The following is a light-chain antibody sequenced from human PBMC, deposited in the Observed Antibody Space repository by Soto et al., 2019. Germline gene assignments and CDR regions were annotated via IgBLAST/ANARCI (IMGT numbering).Light chain of an antibody. CDR1: QSFSSS. V-gene: IGKV3-11*01. CDR3: QQRGKWPLT. Sequence: EIVLTQSPATLSLSPGERATLSCRASQSFSSSLAWYQQKPGQAPRLLIYDASPRPTGIPARFSGSGSVTDLTLTISSLEPEDFAVYYCQQRGKWPLTFGGGTKVEIK. CDR2: DAS. J-gene: IGKJ4*01.